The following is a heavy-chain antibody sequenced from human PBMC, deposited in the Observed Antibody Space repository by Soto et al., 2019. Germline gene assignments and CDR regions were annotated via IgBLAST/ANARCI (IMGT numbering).Heavy chain of an antibody. J-gene: IGHJ6*02. CDR3: ERHSGYDLTQPGMDV. CDR1: GFTFNNYD. CDR2: IGAAGDT. V-gene: IGHV3-13*01. Sequence: GGSLRLSCAASGFTFNNYDMHWVRQATGKGLEWVAVIGAAGDTHYPGSVKGRFTISRENGKNSVYLQMNSLRAGDTAIYYCERHSGYDLTQPGMDVWGQGTKVTVYS. D-gene: IGHD5-12*01.